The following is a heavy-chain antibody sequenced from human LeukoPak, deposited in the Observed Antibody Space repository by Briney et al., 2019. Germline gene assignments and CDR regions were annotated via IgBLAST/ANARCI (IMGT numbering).Heavy chain of an antibody. CDR3: AKTGDDFWSGYLAQFDY. J-gene: IGHJ4*02. D-gene: IGHD3-3*01. CDR1: GFTFSSYA. CDR2: ISGSGGST. Sequence: GSLRLSCAASGFTFSSYAMSWVRPAPGKGLEWVSAISGSGGSTYYADSVKGRFTISRDNSKNTLYLQMNSLRAEDTAVYYCAKTGDDFWSGYLAQFDYWGQGTLVTVSS. V-gene: IGHV3-23*01.